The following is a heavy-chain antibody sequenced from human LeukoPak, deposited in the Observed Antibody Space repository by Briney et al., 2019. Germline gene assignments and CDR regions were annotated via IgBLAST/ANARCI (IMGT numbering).Heavy chain of an antibody. V-gene: IGHV4-61*02. Sequence: SQTLSLTCTVSGGSISSGSYYWSWIRQPAGKGLEWIGRIYTSGSTNYNPSLKSRVTISVDTSKNQFSLKLSSVTAADTAVYYCARGWGFYWGQGTLVTVSS. J-gene: IGHJ4*02. CDR2: IYTSGST. D-gene: IGHD7-27*01. CDR3: ARGWGFY. CDR1: GGSISSGSYY.